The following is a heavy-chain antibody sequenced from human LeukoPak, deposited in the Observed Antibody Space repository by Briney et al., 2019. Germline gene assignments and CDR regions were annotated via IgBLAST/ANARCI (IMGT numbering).Heavy chain of an antibody. J-gene: IGHJ5*02. D-gene: IGHD3-22*01. CDR1: GFTFDDYG. V-gene: IGHV3-20*04. CDR3: AGSYDSSGYYYLEAPNWFDP. Sequence: PGGSLRLSCAASGFTFDDYGMSWVRQAPGKGLEWVSGINWNGGSTGYADSVKGRFTISRDNAKNSLYLQMNSLRAEDTAVYYCAGSYDSSGYYYLEAPNWFDPWGQGTLVTVSS. CDR2: INWNGGST.